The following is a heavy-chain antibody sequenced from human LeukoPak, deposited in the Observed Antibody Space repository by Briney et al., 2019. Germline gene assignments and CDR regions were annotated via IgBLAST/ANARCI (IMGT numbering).Heavy chain of an antibody. CDR3: ARLVRGAAAGTGYFDY. CDR2: IYYSGST. J-gene: IGHJ4*02. V-gene: IGHV4-59*05. CDR1: GGSISSYY. Sequence: SETLSLTCTVSGGSISSYYWSWIRQPPGKGLEWIGSIYYSGSTYYNPSLKSRVTISVDTSKNQFSLKLSSVTAADTAVYYCARLVRGAAAGTGYFDYWGQGTLVTVSS. D-gene: IGHD6-13*01.